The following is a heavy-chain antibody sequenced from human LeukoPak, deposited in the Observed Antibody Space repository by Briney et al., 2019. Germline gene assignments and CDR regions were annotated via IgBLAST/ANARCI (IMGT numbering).Heavy chain of an antibody. V-gene: IGHV3-30-3*01. J-gene: IGHJ4*02. CDR1: GFTFSTHA. CDR3: ARGLYSSSSEFDY. Sequence: GGSLRLSCAVSGFTFSTHAMHWVRQAPGKGLEWVVVISYDGSGKSYADSVKGRFTISRDNSNNTLYLQMNSLRAEDTAVYYCARGLYSSSSEFDYWGQGTLVTVSS. CDR2: ISYDGSGK. D-gene: IGHD6-6*01.